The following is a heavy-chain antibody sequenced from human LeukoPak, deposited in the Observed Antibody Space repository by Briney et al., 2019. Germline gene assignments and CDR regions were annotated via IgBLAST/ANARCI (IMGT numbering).Heavy chain of an antibody. V-gene: IGHV4-30-2*01. CDR2: IYHSGST. D-gene: IGHD3-16*01. J-gene: IGHJ5*02. CDR3: ARGWGWFDP. CDR1: GGSISSGGYS. Sequence: SETLSLTCAVSGGSISSGGYSWSWIRQPPGKGLEWIGYIYHSGSTYYNPSLKSRVTISVDRSKNQFSLKLSSVTAADTAVYYCARGWGWFDPWGQGTLVTVSS.